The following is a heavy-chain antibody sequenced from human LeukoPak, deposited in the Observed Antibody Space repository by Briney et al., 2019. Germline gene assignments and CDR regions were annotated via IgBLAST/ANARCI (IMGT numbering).Heavy chain of an antibody. J-gene: IGHJ4*02. CDR3: ARDSYYYDSSGYYGPVYFDY. CDR2: IYHSGST. CDR1: GVSISSSNW. V-gene: IGHV4-4*02. Sequence: SGTLSLTCAVSGVSISSSNWWSWVRQPPGKGLVWIGEIYHSGSTNYNPSLKSRVTISVDKSKNQFSLKLSSVTAADTAVYYCARDSYYYDSSGYYGPVYFDYWGQGTLVTVSS. D-gene: IGHD3-22*01.